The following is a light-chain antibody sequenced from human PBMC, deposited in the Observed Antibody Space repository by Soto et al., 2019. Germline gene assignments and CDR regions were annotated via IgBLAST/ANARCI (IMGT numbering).Light chain of an antibody. Sequence: EIGLTQSPGTLSLSPGERATLSCRASQRITNSYLAWYQQKPGQAPRLIVYGESSRATGIPDRFSGSGSGTDFTLTISRLEPEDFAVYYCQQYGSARFTFGPGTKVDVK. V-gene: IGKV3-20*01. CDR2: GES. J-gene: IGKJ3*01. CDR3: QQYGSARFT. CDR1: QRITNSY.